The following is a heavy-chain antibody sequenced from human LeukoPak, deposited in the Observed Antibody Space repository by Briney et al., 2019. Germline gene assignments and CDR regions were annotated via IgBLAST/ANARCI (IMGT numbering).Heavy chain of an antibody. CDR3: ASRLWFGELIGER. CDR1: GGSFSGYY. J-gene: IGHJ4*02. Sequence: SETLSLTCAVYGGSFSGYYRSWIRQPPGKGLEWIGEINHSGSTNYNPSLKSRVTISVDTSKNQFSLKLSSVTAADTAVYYCASRLWFGELIGERWGQGTLVTVSS. CDR2: INHSGST. D-gene: IGHD3-10*01. V-gene: IGHV4-34*01.